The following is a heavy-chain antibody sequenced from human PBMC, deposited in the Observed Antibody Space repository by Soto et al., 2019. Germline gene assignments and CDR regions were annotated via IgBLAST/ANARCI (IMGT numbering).Heavy chain of an antibody. Sequence: QVQLVQSGAEVKKPESSVKVSCKAPGGTFSTYAISWVRQAPGQGLEWMGGIIPMFGTANYAQGFQDRVTITADESTNTVYMELSRLRSEDTAVYFCASGIQMWLRRINNGYSGWGQGTLVTVSS. CDR2: IIPMFGTA. V-gene: IGHV1-69*12. J-gene: IGHJ4*02. CDR3: ASGIQMWLRRINNGYSG. D-gene: IGHD5-12*01. CDR1: GGTFSTYA.